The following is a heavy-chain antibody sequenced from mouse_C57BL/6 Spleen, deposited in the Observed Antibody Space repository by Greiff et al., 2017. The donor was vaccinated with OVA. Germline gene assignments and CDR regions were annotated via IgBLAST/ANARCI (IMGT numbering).Heavy chain of an antibody. CDR3: ARSGYYGVDY. D-gene: IGHD1-1*01. V-gene: IGHV1-64*01. J-gene: IGHJ2*01. CDR2: IHPNSGST. Sequence: QVQLQQSRAELVKPGASVKLSCKASGYTFTSYWMHWVKQRPGQGLEWIGMIHPNSGSTNYNEKFKSKATLTVDKSSSTAYMQLSSLTSEDSAVYYCARSGYYGVDYWGQGTTLTVSS. CDR1: GYTFTSYW.